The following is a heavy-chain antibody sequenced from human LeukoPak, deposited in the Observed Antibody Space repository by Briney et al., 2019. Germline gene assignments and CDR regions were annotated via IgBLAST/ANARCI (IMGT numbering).Heavy chain of an antibody. Sequence: AASVKVSCKASGYTFTGYYMHWVRQAPGQGLEWMGGIIPIFGTANYAQKFQGRVTITADESTSTAYMELSSLRSEDTAVYYCARAKHYYDSSGSLGYWGQGTLVTVSS. CDR2: IIPIFGTA. V-gene: IGHV1-69*13. CDR1: GYTFTGYY. J-gene: IGHJ4*02. CDR3: ARAKHYYDSSGSLGY. D-gene: IGHD3-22*01.